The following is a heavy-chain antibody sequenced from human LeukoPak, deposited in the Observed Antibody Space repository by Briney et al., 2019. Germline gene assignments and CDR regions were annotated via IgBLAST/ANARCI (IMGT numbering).Heavy chain of an antibody. CDR3: ARGDVLLLDY. CDR1: GFTFSSYS. V-gene: IGHV3-48*01. D-gene: IGHD3-10*01. CDR2: ISSSSSTI. Sequence: PGGSLRLSCAASGFTFSSYSMNWVRQAPGKGLEWVSYISSSSSTICYADSVKGRFTISRDNAKNSLYLQMNSLRAEDTAVYYCARGDVLLLDYWGQGTLVTVSS. J-gene: IGHJ4*02.